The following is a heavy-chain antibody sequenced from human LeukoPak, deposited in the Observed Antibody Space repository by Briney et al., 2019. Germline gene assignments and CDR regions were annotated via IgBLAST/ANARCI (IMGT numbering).Heavy chain of an antibody. D-gene: IGHD3-9*01. J-gene: IGHJ4*02. CDR1: GGSLSSSYYY. Sequence: PSETLSLTCTVSGGSLSSSYYYWGWIRQPPGKGLEWIGSIYSSGSTYYNPSLKSRVTISVDTSKNQFSLKLTSVTAADTAVYYCARVNYDILTGYYKTIDYWGQGTLVTVSS. V-gene: IGHV4-39*01. CDR2: IYSSGST. CDR3: ARVNYDILTGYYKTIDY.